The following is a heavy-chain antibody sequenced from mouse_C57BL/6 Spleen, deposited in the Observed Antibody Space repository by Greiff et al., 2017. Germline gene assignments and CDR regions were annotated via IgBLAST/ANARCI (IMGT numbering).Heavy chain of an antibody. J-gene: IGHJ3*01. Sequence: EVKLMESGGGLVKPGGSLKLSCAASGFTFSDYGMHWVRQAPEKGLEWVAYISSGSSTIYYADTVKGRFTISRDNAKNTLFLQMTSLRSEDTAMYYCASVYDGYYGGFAYWGQGTLVTVSA. CDR3: ASVYDGYYGGFAY. D-gene: IGHD2-3*01. CDR1: GFTFSDYG. V-gene: IGHV5-17*01. CDR2: ISSGSSTI.